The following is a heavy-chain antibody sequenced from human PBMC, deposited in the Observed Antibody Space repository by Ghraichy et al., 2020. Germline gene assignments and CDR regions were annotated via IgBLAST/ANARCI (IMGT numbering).Heavy chain of an antibody. D-gene: IGHD6-19*01. Sequence: GGSLRLSCAASGFTFSSYWMSWVRQAPGKGLEWVANIKQDGSEKYYVDSVKGRFTISRDNAKNSLYLQMNSLRAEDTAVYYCARDFDSSGWLPAGGMDVWGQGTTVTVSS. V-gene: IGHV3-7*01. CDR2: IKQDGSEK. J-gene: IGHJ6*02. CDR3: ARDFDSSGWLPAGGMDV. CDR1: GFTFSSYW.